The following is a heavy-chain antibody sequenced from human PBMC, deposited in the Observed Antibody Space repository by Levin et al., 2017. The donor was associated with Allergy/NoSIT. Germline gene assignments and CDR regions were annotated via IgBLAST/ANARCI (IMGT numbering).Heavy chain of an antibody. CDR1: GVSVSTYY. D-gene: IGHD6-19*01. Sequence: PSETLSLTCTVSGVSVSTYYWTWIRQSPGKGLEWIGSAYNSGSTTYNPSLKSRITISMDTSKNHLSLQVTSMTAADTAVYHCAGAKQWLAYEMWGQGTLVTVSS. J-gene: IGHJ3*02. V-gene: IGHV4-59*08. CDR2: AYNSGST. CDR3: AGAKQWLAYEM.